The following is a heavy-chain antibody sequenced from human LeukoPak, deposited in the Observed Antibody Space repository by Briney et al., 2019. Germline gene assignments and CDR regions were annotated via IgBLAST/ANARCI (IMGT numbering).Heavy chain of an antibody. Sequence: ETLSLTCTVSGGSISSSSYYWGWIRQPPGKGLEWVSAISGSGDNTYYADSVKGRFTISRDNSKNTLYLQMNSLRAEDTAVYYCANHRRLAQYYYYMDVWGKGTTVTVSS. CDR3: ANHRRLAQYYYYMDV. CDR2: ISGSGDNT. J-gene: IGHJ6*03. CDR1: GGSISSSSYY. V-gene: IGHV3-23*01. D-gene: IGHD4-17*01.